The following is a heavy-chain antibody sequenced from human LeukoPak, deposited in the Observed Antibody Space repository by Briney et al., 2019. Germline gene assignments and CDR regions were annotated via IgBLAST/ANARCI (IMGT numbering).Heavy chain of an antibody. CDR2: ISGSGGST. J-gene: IGHJ5*02. V-gene: IGHV3-23*01. CDR1: GFTFSSYA. Sequence: GGSLRLSCAASGFTFSSYAMSWVRQAPGKGLEWVSAISGSGGSTYYADSVKGRFTISRDNSKNTLYLQMNSLRAEDTAVYYCAKGAYGSESYKYNWFDPWGQGTLVTVSS. CDR3: AKGAYGSESYKYNWFDP. D-gene: IGHD3-10*01.